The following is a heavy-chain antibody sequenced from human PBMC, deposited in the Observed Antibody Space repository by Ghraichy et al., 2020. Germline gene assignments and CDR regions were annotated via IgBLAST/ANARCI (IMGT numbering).Heavy chain of an antibody. CDR3: ARDLLGSSGLIYGMDV. CDR2: ISSSSSYI. D-gene: IGHD3-22*01. V-gene: IGHV3-21*01. J-gene: IGHJ6*02. Sequence: LSLTCAASGFTFSSYSMNWVRQAPGKGLEWVSSISSSSSYIYYADSVKGRFTISRDNAKNSLYLQMNSLRAEDTAVYYCARDLLGSSGLIYGMDVWGQGTTVTVSS. CDR1: GFTFSSYS.